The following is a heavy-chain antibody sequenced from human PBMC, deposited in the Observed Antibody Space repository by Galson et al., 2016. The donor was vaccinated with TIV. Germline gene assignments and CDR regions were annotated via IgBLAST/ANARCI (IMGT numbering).Heavy chain of an antibody. V-gene: IGHV1-46*01. CDR1: GYIFTTYY. Sequence: SVKVSCKASGYIFTTYYIHWVRQAPGQGLEWMGMLNPSGVTTSYAEKFQDRVTMSMDTSTSTFYMELSSLTSEDTAIYYCSREKYCGFGFWGQGTLVTVSS. D-gene: IGHD2-21*01. CDR2: LNPSGVTT. CDR3: SREKYCGFGF. J-gene: IGHJ4*02.